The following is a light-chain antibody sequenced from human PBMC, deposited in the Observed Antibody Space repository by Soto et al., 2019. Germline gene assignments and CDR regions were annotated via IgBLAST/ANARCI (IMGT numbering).Light chain of an antibody. J-gene: IGKJ1*01. CDR3: PEHGRLCIT. CDR1: QSVSSSY. V-gene: IGKV3-20*01. CDR2: GAS. Sequence: SILSLPTVERATLCCRAGQSVSSSYLAWYQQKPGQAPRLLIYGASSRATGIPDSFSGSGSGTDYTLTLILIVEHDFVVDSSPEHGRLCITFGQGTKVDIK.